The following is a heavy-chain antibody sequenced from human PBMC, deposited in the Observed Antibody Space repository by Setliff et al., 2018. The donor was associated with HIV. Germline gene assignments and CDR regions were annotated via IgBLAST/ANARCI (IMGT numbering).Heavy chain of an antibody. CDR2: IYSGGST. J-gene: IGHJ3*01. CDR1: GGSIGGYY. CDR3: ARVRSYGSAYDAFDV. D-gene: IGHD3-10*01. Sequence: PSETLSLTCTVSGGSIGGYYWSWIRQPPGTGLEWLGCIYSGGSTNYNPSLESRVIISLDTSKNQFSLRLTSVTAADTAVYYCARVRSYGSAYDAFDVWGPGTMVTVSS. V-gene: IGHV4-4*08.